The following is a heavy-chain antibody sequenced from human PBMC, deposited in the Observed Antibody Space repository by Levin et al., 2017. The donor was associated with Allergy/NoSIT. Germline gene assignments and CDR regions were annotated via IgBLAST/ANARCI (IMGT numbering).Heavy chain of an antibody. Sequence: RGESLKISCAASGFTFSDHYMDWVRQAPGKGLEWVGRSRNKANSYTTEYAASVKGRFTISRDDSKNSLYLQMNSLKTEDTAVYYCARVYSYDSSTYHFDYWGQGTLVTVSS. J-gene: IGHJ4*02. V-gene: IGHV3-72*01. D-gene: IGHD3-22*01. CDR1: GFTFSDHY. CDR2: SRNKANSYTT. CDR3: ARVYSYDSSTYHFDY.